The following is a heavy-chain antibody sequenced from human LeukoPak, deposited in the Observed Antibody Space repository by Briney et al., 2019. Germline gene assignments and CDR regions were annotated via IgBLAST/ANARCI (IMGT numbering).Heavy chain of an antibody. Sequence: VASVKVSCKASGYTFTSYYIHWVRQAPGQGLEWMGIINPSGGSASYAQKFQGRVTMTRDTSISTAYMELSRLRSDDTAVYYCARVDRLDAFDIWGQGTMVTVSS. CDR2: INPSGGSA. D-gene: IGHD3-9*01. V-gene: IGHV1-46*01. J-gene: IGHJ3*02. CDR3: ARVDRLDAFDI. CDR1: GYTFTSYY.